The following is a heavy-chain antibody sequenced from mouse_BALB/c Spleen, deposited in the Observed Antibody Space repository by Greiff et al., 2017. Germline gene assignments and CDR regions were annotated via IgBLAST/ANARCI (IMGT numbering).Heavy chain of an antibody. V-gene: IGHV5-17*02. CDR1: GFTFSSFG. D-gene: IGHD2-10*01. Sequence: EVMLVESGGGLVQPGGSRKLSCAASGFTFSSFGMHWVRQAPEKGLEWVAYISSGSSTIYYADTVKGRFTISRDNPKNTLFLQMTSLRSEDTAMYYCARPYYGNPYYAMDYWGQGTSVTVSS. J-gene: IGHJ4*01. CDR3: ARPYYGNPYYAMDY. CDR2: ISSGSSTI.